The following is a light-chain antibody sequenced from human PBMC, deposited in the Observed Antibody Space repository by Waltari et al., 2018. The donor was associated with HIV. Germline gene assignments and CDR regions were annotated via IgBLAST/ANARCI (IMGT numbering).Light chain of an antibody. J-gene: IGKJ1*01. V-gene: IGKV1-5*03. CDR1: QSPTAW. CDR2: KAS. CDR3: QQYKNSPWT. Sequence: IQITQSPSTLPALARDRVTTSSRASQSPTAWLDWYQQKPGKAPKLLISKASVLEPGVPSTFSGIGSGTEFALTISSLQPDDFATYYCQQYKNSPWTFGQGTKVELK.